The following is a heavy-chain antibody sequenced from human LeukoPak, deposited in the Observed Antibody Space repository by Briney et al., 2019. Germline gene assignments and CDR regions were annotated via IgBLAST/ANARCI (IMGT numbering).Heavy chain of an antibody. D-gene: IGHD1-7*01. CDR1: GFTFSNYW. V-gene: IGHV3-7*01. CDR3: GRVNYVGGMDV. CDR2: MKRDGSEK. Sequence: PGGSLRLSCAASGFTFSNYWMSWVRQAPGKGLEWVANMKRDGSEKYYVDSVKGRFTISRDNAKNSLYLQMNSLRAEDTAVYYCGRVNYVGGMDVWGQGTTVTVSS. J-gene: IGHJ6*02.